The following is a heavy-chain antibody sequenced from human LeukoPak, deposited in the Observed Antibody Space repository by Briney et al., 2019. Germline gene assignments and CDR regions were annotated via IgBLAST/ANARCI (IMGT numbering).Heavy chain of an antibody. CDR2: INQSGIT. V-gene: IGHV4-34*01. Sequence: SETLSLTCAVYGGSFSGYYWNWIRQPPGKGLEWVGEINQSGITDYNSSLKSRVTISVDTSKNQFSLKLSSVTAADTAVYYCASRYSSGWSYFDYWGQGTLVTVSS. J-gene: IGHJ4*02. CDR3: ASRYSSGWSYFDY. CDR1: GGSFSGYY. D-gene: IGHD6-19*01.